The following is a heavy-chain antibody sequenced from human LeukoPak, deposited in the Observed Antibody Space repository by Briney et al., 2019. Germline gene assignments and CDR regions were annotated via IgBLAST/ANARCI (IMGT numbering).Heavy chain of an antibody. J-gene: IGHJ6*03. Sequence: GGSLRLSCAASGFTFSSYAMSWVRQAPGKGLEWVSAISGSGGSTYYADSVKGRFTISRDNSKNTLYLQMNSLRAEDTAVYYCAKPRSDLPYYYYYYMDVWGKGTTVTVSS. CDR1: GFTFSSYA. V-gene: IGHV3-23*01. CDR3: AKPRSDLPYYYYYYMDV. CDR2: ISGSGGST. D-gene: IGHD6-25*01.